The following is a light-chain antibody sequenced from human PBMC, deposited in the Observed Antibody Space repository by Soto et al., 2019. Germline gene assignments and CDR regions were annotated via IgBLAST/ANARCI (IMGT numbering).Light chain of an antibody. CDR3: QQRAN. CDR2: DAS. CDR1: QNVGTS. Sequence: EILLTQSPATLSLSPGERATLSCRASQNVGTSLAWYQQRPGQAPRLLIYDASNRVTGIPARFSGSGSGTYFTLIITSLEPEDFAVYYCQQRANFGGGTKVDIK. V-gene: IGKV3-11*01. J-gene: IGKJ4*01.